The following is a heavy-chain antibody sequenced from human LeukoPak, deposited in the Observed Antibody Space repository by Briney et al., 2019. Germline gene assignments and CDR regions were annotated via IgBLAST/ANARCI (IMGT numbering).Heavy chain of an antibody. Sequence: SETLSLTCTVSGGSISSYYWSWIRQPPGKGLEWIGYIYYSGSTNYNPSLKSRVTISVDTSKNQFSLKLSFVTAADTAVYYCARGTYYGSFGNWFDPWGQGTLVTVSS. V-gene: IGHV4-59*08. CDR3: ARGTYYGSFGNWFDP. J-gene: IGHJ5*02. CDR1: GGSISSYY. CDR2: IYYSGST. D-gene: IGHD3-10*01.